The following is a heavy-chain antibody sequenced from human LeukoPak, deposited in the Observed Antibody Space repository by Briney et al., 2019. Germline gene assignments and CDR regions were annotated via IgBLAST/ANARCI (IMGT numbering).Heavy chain of an antibody. CDR1: GFTFSSYE. D-gene: IGHD6-19*01. J-gene: IGHJ4*02. V-gene: IGHV3-48*03. Sequence: PGGSLGLSCAASGFTFSSYEMNWVRQAPGKGLEWVSYISSSGSTIYYADSVKGRFTISRDNAKNSLYLQMNSLRAEDTAVYYCAKAARIRLSGWYLDYWGQGTLVTVSS. CDR2: ISSSGSTI. CDR3: AKAARIRLSGWYLDY.